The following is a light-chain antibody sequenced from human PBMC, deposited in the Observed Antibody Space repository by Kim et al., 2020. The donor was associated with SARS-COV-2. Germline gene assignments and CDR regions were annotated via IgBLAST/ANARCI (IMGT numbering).Light chain of an antibody. Sequence: SASVGDRVTIACRASQTVDIYLNWYQKRPGKAPNLLIYTASNLQNGVPSRFSGSGSGKDFTLTISSLQPEDFATYYCQQSYSAPTFGQGTRLEIK. CDR2: TAS. CDR1: QTVDIY. CDR3: QQSYSAPT. J-gene: IGKJ5*01. V-gene: IGKV1-39*01.